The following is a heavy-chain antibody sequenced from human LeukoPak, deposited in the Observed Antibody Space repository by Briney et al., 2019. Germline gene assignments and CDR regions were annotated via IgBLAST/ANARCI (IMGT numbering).Heavy chain of an antibody. CDR1: GGSISSGDYY. J-gene: IGHJ3*02. CDR3: ARVLGYDAFDI. CDR2: IYYSGST. D-gene: IGHD3-3*02. V-gene: IGHV4-30-4*01. Sequence: SETLSLTCTVSGGSISSGDYYWSWIRQPSGKGLEWIGYIYYSGSTYYNPSLKSRVTISVDTSKNQFSLKLSSVTAADTAVYYCARVLGYDAFDIWGQGTMVTVSS.